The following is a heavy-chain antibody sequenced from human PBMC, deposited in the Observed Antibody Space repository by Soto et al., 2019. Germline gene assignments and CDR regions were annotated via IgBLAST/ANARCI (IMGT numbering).Heavy chain of an antibody. CDR3: ARQGYYCYGIDV. V-gene: IGHV4-39*01. J-gene: IGHJ6*02. Sequence: SETLSLTCTVSGGSISSSSYYWGWIRQPPGKGLEWIGSIYYSGSTYYNPSLKSRVTISVDTSKNQFSLKLSSVTAADTAVYYCARQGYYCYGIDVWGQGTTVTGSS. CDR2: IYYSGST. CDR1: GGSISSSSYY.